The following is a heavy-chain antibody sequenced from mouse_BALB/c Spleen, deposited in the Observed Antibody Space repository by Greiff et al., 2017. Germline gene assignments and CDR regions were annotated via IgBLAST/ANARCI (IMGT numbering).Heavy chain of an antibody. Sequence: VKLQQSGAELVRPGSSVKISCKASGYAFSSYWMNWVKQRPGQGLEWIGQIYPGDGDTNYNGKFKGKATLTADKSSSTAYMQLSSLTSEDSAVYFCARSTMITTGAMDYWGQGTSVTVSS. CDR2: IYPGDGDT. V-gene: IGHV1-80*01. CDR1: GYAFSSYW. J-gene: IGHJ4*01. CDR3: ARSTMITTGAMDY. D-gene: IGHD2-4*01.